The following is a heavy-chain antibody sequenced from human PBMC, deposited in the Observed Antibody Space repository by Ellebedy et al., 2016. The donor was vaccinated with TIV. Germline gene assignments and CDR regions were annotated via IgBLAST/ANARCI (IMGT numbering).Heavy chain of an antibody. J-gene: IGHJ3*01. V-gene: IGHV3-7*01. Sequence: GGSLRLXXVASGFTFSSHWMSWVRQAPGKGLEWVANIKEDGSEKYYVDSVKGRFTISRDNAKNSLYLQINSLRVEDTAVYYCARDVPAAIVWGQGTMVTVSS. CDR1: GFTFSSHW. CDR3: ARDVPAAIV. CDR2: IKEDGSEK. D-gene: IGHD2-2*01.